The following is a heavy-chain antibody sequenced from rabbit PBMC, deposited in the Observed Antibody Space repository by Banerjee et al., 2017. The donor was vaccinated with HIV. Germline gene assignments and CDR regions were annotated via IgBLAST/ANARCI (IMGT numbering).Heavy chain of an antibody. J-gene: IGHJ4*01. CDR1: GFDLSSYYY. CDR3: ASDWTGGTTYGYGIFNL. CDR2: IYAGSSGST. D-gene: IGHD6-1*01. Sequence: QSLEESGGDLVKPGASLTLTCTASGFDLSSYYYMCWVRQAPGKGLEWIACIYAGSSGSTYYASWAKGRFTISRTSSTTVTLQMTSLTAADTATYFCASDWTGGTTYGYGIFNLWGPGTLVTVS. V-gene: IGHV1S40*01.